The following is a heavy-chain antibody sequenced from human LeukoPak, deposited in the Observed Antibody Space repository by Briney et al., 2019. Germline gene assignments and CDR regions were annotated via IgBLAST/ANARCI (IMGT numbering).Heavy chain of an antibody. D-gene: IGHD6-13*01. CDR2: IYSDGAT. CDR3: ARDWYSSSWYYFDY. CDR1: GFTISSDY. Sequence: GGSLRLSCAASGFTISSDYMTWVRQAPGKGLEYVSIIYSDGATYYADSVKGRFTISRDDSNNTLYLLMDSLRTEDTAVYYCARDWYSSSWYYFDYWGQGTLVTVSS. V-gene: IGHV3-66*02. J-gene: IGHJ4*02.